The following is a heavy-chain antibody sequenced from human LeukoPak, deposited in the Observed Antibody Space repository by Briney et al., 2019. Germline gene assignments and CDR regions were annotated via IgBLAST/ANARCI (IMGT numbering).Heavy chain of an antibody. V-gene: IGHV1-69*13. D-gene: IGHD3-9*01. J-gene: IGHJ4*02. CDR1: GGTFSSYV. CDR3: AGDILTGYRDY. Sequence: ASVKVSCKASGGTFSSYVISWVRQAPGQGLEWMGGIIPIFGTANYAQRFQGRVTITADESTSTAYMELSSLRSEDTAVYYCAGDILTGYRDYWGQGTLVTVSS. CDR2: IIPIFGTA.